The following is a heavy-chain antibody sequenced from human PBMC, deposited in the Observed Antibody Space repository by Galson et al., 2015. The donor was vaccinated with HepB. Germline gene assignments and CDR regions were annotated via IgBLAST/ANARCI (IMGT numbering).Heavy chain of an antibody. D-gene: IGHD2-21*01. CDR2: VIPIFGST. Sequence: SVKVSCKASGGSFNTYPLNWVRQAPGQGPEWLGRVIPIFGSTNYAQTFGGRLTISADTSTATAYMELTNLNSEDTAVYYCTRAHPVLVMIAKHYFDTWGQGTLVTVSS. J-gene: IGHJ5*02. CDR3: TRAHPVLVMIAKHYFDT. V-gene: IGHV1-69*06. CDR1: GGSFNTYP.